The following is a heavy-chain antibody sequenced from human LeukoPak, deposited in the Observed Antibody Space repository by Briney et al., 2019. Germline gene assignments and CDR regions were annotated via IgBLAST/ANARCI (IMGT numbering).Heavy chain of an antibody. CDR1: GYTFTGDW. V-gene: IGHV5-51*01. D-gene: IGHD2-2*01. CDR2: IYPGDSDT. CDR3: ARPALYCSSTVCPPYMDV. J-gene: IGHJ6*03. Sequence: GESLRISCKASGYTFTGDWIGWVRQMPGKGLEWMGIIYPGDSDTKYNAPFQGQVTISADKSISTAYLQWGSLKASDTATYYCARPALYCSSTVCPPYMDVWGKGTTVTVSS.